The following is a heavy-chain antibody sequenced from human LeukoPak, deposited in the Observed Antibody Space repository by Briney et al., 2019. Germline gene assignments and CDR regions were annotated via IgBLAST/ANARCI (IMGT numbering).Heavy chain of an antibody. CDR2: ISYIDGYT. CDR1: GFTFSTYH. CDR3: AREGVGFGY. V-gene: IGHV3-21*06. J-gene: IGHJ4*02. D-gene: IGHD1-26*01. Sequence: GGSLRLSCAASGFTFSTYHMHWVRQAPGKGLEWVSSISYIDGYTYYADSVKGRFTTSRDIAKSSIYLQMNSLRDEDTAVYYCAREGVGFGYWGQGTLVTVSS.